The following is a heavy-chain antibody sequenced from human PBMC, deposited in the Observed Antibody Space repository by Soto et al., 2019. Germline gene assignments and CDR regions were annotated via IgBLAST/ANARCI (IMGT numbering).Heavy chain of an antibody. J-gene: IGHJ4*02. CDR1: GGSISSGGYY. CDR2: IFYSGST. V-gene: IGHV4-31*03. CDR3: ARYCSGGSCYSSHFDY. D-gene: IGHD2-15*01. Sequence: QVQLQESGPGLVKPSQTLSLTCTVSGGSISSGGYYWSWIRQHPGKGLEWIGYIFYSGSTYYNPSIKNRVTISVXTXKXXFSRKLISVTAADTAVYYCARYCSGGSCYSSHFDYWGQGTLVTVSS.